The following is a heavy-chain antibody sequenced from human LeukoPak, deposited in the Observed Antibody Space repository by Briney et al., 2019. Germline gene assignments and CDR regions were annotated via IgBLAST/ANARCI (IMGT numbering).Heavy chain of an antibody. V-gene: IGHV3-21*01. CDR3: ATHGSSGYLTY. CDR1: GFTFSFYN. D-gene: IGHD3-3*01. J-gene: IGHJ4*02. CDR2: ISGSSRNI. Sequence: PGGSLRLSCAASGFTFSFYNMNWVRQAPGKGLEWVSSISGSSRNIHYADSVKGRFTISRDNAKNSLYLQMNSLRAEDTAVYYCATHGSSGYLTYWGQGTMVAVSS.